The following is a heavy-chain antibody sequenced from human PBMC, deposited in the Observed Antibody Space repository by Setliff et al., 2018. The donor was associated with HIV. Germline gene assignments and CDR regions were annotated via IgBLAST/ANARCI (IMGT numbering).Heavy chain of an antibody. J-gene: IGHJ4*02. CDR2: ITNDGTTT. CDR1: GFAFDNYW. CDR3: ARGRGESRTNYFDY. Sequence: GGSLRLSCAASGFAFDNYWMDWVRQAPGKGLVWVSRITNDGTTTTYADSVKGRFTISRDNAKNTLYLQMNSLRAEDTAVYYCARGRGESRTNYFDYWGQGTLVTVSS. V-gene: IGHV3-74*01.